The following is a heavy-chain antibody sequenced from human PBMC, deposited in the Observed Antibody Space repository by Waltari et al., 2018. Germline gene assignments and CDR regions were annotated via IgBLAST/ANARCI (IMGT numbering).Heavy chain of an antibody. D-gene: IGHD3-22*01. J-gene: IGHJ4*02. Sequence: LVQSGAEVKKPVASVKVSCKASGYPFTGYAILWVRQAPGHGLVWMGRINPKNGDTHYAQKFQGRVAMTTDTSTNTAFMELHSLRSDDTAVYYCLRDSSGSHFDYWGQGTLVTVSS. CDR2: INPKNGDT. CDR1: GYPFTGYA. V-gene: IGHV1-2*06. CDR3: LRDSSGSHFDY.